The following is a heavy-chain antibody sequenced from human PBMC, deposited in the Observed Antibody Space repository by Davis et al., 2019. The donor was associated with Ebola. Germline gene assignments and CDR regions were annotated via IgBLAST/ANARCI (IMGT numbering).Heavy chain of an antibody. CDR1: GFTFSSYG. D-gene: IGHD6-19*01. Sequence: GGSLRLSCAASGFTFSSYGMHWVRQAPGKGLEWVSAISGSGGSTYYADSVKGRFTISRDNSKNTLYLQMNSLRAEDTAVYYCAKDRGYSSGWYLFEWWGQGTPLTVSS. V-gene: IGHV3-23*01. CDR3: AKDRGYSSGWYLFEW. J-gene: IGHJ4*02. CDR2: ISGSGGST.